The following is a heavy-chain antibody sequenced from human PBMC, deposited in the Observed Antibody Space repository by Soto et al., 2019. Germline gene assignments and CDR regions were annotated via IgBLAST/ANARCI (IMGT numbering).Heavy chain of an antibody. V-gene: IGHV3-23*01. J-gene: IGHJ4*02. CDR1: GFTFSSYA. Sequence: GGSLRLSCAASGFTFSSYAMSWVRQAPGKGLEWVSAISGSGGSTYYADSVKGRFTISRDNSKNTLYLQMNSLRTEDTAVYYCARGYASGWSPFDYWGQGTLVTVSS. D-gene: IGHD6-19*01. CDR2: ISGSGGST. CDR3: ARGYASGWSPFDY.